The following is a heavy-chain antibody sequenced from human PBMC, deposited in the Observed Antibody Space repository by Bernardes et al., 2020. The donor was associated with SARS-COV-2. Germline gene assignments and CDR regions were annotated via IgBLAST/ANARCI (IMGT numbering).Heavy chain of an antibody. J-gene: IGHJ5*02. CDR2: IRGNGDTT. CDR3: VRGGINSQGFDP. D-gene: IGHD4-4*01. CDR1: GFIFSSYA. Sequence: GGSLGLSCAASGFIFSSYAMSWVRQAPGKGLEWVSGIRGNGDTTYYANSVKGRFTISRDNSQNTVSLQMDSLRAEDTAVYHCVRGGINSQGFDPWGQGTLVTVSS. V-gene: IGHV3-23*01.